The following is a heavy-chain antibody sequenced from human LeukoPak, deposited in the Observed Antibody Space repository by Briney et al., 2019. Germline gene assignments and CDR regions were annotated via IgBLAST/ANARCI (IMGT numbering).Heavy chain of an antibody. D-gene: IGHD6-13*01. CDR3: ARDFIAAAGPRCYYYGMDV. CDR1: GFTFSSYW. CDR2: IKQDGSEK. V-gene: IGHV3-7*01. Sequence: GGSLRLSCAASGFTFSSYWMSWVRQAPGKGLEWVANIKQDGSEKYYVDSVKGRFTISRDNAKNSLYLQMNSLRAEDTAVYYCARDFIAAAGPRCYYYGMDVWGQGTTVTVSS. J-gene: IGHJ6*02.